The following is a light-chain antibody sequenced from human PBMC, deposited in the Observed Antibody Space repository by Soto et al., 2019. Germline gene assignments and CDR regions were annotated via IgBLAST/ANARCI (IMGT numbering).Light chain of an antibody. Sequence: EIVLTQSPATLSLSPGERATLSCRASPSVTNYLAWYQQKPGQAPRLLIYDASNRATGIPARFSGSGSGTEFTLTISSLQPDDFATYYCQQYNSYDTWTFGQGTKVDIK. CDR3: QQYNSYDTWT. CDR2: DAS. J-gene: IGKJ1*01. V-gene: IGKV3-11*01. CDR1: PSVTNY.